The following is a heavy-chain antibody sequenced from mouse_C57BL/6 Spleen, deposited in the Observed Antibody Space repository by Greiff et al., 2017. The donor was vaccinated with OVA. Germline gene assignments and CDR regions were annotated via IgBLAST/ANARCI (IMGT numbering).Heavy chain of an antibody. CDR1: GYAFSSYW. CDR3: AREGSYFDY. V-gene: IGHV1-80*01. J-gene: IGHJ2*01. CDR2: IYPEDGDT. Sequence: QVQLQQSGAELVKPGASVKISCKASGYAFSSYWLNWVKQRHGKGLEWIGQIYPEDGDTNYNGKFKGKATLTADKSSSTAYMQLSSLTSEDSAVYFCAREGSYFDYWGQGTTLTVSS.